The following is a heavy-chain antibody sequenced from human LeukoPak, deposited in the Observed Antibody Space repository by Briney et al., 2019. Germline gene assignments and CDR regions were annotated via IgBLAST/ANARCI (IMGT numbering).Heavy chain of an antibody. J-gene: IGHJ6*03. D-gene: IGHD3-10*01. CDR1: GGSISSGGYY. V-gene: IGHV4-30-2*01. CDR3: ARDLLWFGELPPPRYMDV. Sequence: SETLSLTCTVSGGSISSGGYYWSWIRQPPGKGLEWIGYIYHSGSTYYNPSLKSRVTISVDRSKNQFSLKLSSVTAADTAVYYCARDLLWFGELPPPRYMDVWGKGTTVTVSS. CDR2: IYHSGST.